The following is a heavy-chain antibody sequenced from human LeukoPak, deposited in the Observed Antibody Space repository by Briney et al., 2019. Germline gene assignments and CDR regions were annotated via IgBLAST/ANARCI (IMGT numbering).Heavy chain of an antibody. D-gene: IGHD3-22*01. V-gene: IGHV3-21*01. CDR1: GFTFSSYS. Sequence: GGSLRLSCAASGFTFSSYSMNWVRQAPGKGLEWVSSISSSSSYIYYADSVKGRFTISRDNAKNSLYLQMNSLRAEDTAVYYCARDLAQSSYYYDSSGYDYWGQGTLVTVSS. CDR3: ARDLAQSSYYYDSSGYDY. J-gene: IGHJ4*02. CDR2: ISSSSSYI.